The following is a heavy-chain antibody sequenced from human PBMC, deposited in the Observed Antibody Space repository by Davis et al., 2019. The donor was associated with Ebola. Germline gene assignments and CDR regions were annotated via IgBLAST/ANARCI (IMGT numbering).Heavy chain of an antibody. CDR3: ARDKAVAGTRWFDP. D-gene: IGHD6-19*01. J-gene: IGHJ5*02. V-gene: IGHV1-3*01. CDR1: GYTFISYA. Sequence: AASVKVFCKASGYTFISYAMHWVRQAPGQRLEWMGWINAGNGNTKYSQKFQGRVTITRDTSASTAYMELSSLRSEDTAVYYCARDKAVAGTRWFDPWGQGTLVTVSS. CDR2: INAGNGNT.